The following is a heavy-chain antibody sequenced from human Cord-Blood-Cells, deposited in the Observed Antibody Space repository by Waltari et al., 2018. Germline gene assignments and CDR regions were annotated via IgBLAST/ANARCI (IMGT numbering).Heavy chain of an antibody. CDR2: INPNSGGT. CDR1: GYTFTGYY. D-gene: IGHD3-10*01. V-gene: IGHV1-2*02. CDR3: ARDGITMVRGVIGY. J-gene: IGHJ4*02. Sequence: QVQLVQSGAEVKKPGASVKVSCKASGYTFTGYYMHWVRQAPGQGLEWMGWINPNSGGTSYAQKLQGRGTMTRDTSISTAYMELSRLRSDDTAVYYCARDGITMVRGVIGYWGQGTLVTVSS.